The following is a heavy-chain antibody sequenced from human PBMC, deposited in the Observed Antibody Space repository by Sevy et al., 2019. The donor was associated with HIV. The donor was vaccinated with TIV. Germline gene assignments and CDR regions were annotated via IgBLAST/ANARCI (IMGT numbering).Heavy chain of an antibody. CDR2: INPNSGAT. V-gene: IGHV1-2*02. CDR1: GYTFTGYS. CDR3: APTEYTSGYYYFDY. J-gene: IGHJ4*02. D-gene: IGHD6-19*01. Sequence: ASVKVSCKTSGYTFTGYSMHWVRQAPGQGLEWMGWINPNSGATNYAPKFQGRVTMTRDTSISTAYMELSRLRSDDTAVYYCAPTEYTSGYYYFDYWGQGTLVTVSS.